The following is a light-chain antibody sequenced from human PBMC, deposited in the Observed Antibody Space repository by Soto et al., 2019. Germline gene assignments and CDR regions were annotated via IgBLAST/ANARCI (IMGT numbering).Light chain of an antibody. Sequence: EIVLRQSPATLSLTPGERATLSCRASQSVSSYLAWYQQKPGQAPRLLIYDASNRATGIPARFSGSGSGTDFTLTISSLEPEDFATYYCLQHNSYPLTFGGGTKVDIK. CDR1: QSVSSY. CDR3: LQHNSYPLT. J-gene: IGKJ4*01. V-gene: IGKV3-11*01. CDR2: DAS.